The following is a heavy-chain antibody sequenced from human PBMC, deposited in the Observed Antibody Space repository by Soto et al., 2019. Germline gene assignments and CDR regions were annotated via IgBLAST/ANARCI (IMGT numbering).Heavy chain of an antibody. V-gene: IGHV4-59*01. CDR3: ARTYCSGDRQRETQGGFDP. Sequence: PSETLSLTCSVSVGSISSYYWSWIRQTPGKGLEWIGYIYYNGTTHYSPSLRGRVTMSVDRSNSQFSLKLRSVTAAHTAVYYCARTYCSGDRQRETQGGFDPWGQGILVTVSS. D-gene: IGHD2-15*01. J-gene: IGHJ5*02. CDR1: VGSISSYY. CDR2: IYYNGTT.